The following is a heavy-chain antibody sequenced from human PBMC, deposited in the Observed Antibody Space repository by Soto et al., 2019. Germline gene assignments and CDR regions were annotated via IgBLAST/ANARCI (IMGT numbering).Heavy chain of an antibody. CDR3: AKDGAGVVVFSYFDY. CDR2: ISGSGGST. V-gene: IGHV3-23*01. J-gene: IGHJ4*02. CDR1: GFTFSSYV. D-gene: IGHD2-2*01. Sequence: EVQLLESGGGLVQPGGSLRLSCAASGFTFSSYVMSWVRQAPGKGLEWVSAISGSGGSTYYADSVKGRFTISRDNSKNTLYLQMNSLRAEDTAVYYCAKDGAGVVVFSYFDYWGQGTLVTVSS.